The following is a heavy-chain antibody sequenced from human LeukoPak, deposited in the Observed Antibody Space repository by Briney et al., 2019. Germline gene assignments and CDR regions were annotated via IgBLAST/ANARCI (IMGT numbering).Heavy chain of an antibody. CDR3: ARVQVGAAAAPGWFGP. D-gene: IGHD6-13*01. V-gene: IGHV4-4*02. CDR1: GDSISSNNW. Sequence: SETLSLTCAVSGDSISSNNWWSWVRQPPGKGLEWIGEIYHSGSTNYNPSLKSRVTISVGKSKNQFSLNLNSVTAADTAVYYCARVQVGAAAAPGWFGPWGQGTLVTVSS. J-gene: IGHJ5*02. CDR2: IYHSGST.